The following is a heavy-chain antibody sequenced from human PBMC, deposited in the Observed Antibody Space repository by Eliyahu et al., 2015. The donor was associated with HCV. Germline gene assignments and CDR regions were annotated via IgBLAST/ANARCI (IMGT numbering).Heavy chain of an antibody. V-gene: IGHV4-34*01. CDR2: INPSGGT. CDR3: ASRDYYYGMDV. D-gene: IGHD6-6*01. Sequence: QVQLQQWGAGLLKPXETLSLTCAIXGGSFSGYHWKWIRQPPGEGLEWIGEINPSGGTNYNSSLKSRVTISVDTSKNQLSLKLSSVTAADTAIYYCASRDYYYGMDVWGQGTTVTVSS. J-gene: IGHJ6*02. CDR1: GGSFSGYH.